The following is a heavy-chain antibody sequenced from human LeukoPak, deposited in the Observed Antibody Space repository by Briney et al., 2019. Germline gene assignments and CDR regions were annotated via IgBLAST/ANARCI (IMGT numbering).Heavy chain of an antibody. V-gene: IGHV1-69*05. J-gene: IGHJ3*02. CDR3: AGGPSWVPAAPPGAFDI. D-gene: IGHD2-2*01. CDR2: IIPIFGTA. Sequence: AASVKVSCKASGGTFSSYAISWVRQAPGQGLEWMGGIIPIFGTANYAQKFQGRVTITTDESTSTAYMELSSLRSEDTAVYYCAGGPSWVPAAPPGAFDIWGQGTMVTVSS. CDR1: GGTFSSYA.